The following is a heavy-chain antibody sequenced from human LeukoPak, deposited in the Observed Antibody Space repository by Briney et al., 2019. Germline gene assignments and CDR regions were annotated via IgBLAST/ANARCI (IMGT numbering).Heavy chain of an antibody. CDR1: GNTFTAYY. J-gene: IGHJ5*02. CDR2: INPNSGGT. D-gene: IGHD4-23*01. V-gene: IGHV1-2*06. CDR3: VSDQAGSVNSSDP. Sequence: ASVKVSCKASGNTFTAYYIHWVRQAPGQGLEWMGRINPNSGGTDYAQNFRGRVTLTRDTSISTAYMDLTRLRSDDTAVYYCVSDQAGSVNSSDPWGQGTLVTVSS.